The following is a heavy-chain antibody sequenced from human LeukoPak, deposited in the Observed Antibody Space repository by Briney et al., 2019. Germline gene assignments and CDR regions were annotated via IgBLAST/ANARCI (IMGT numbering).Heavy chain of an antibody. D-gene: IGHD3-22*01. CDR3: ARPYYYDSSGYYEDDAFDI. CDR2: ISGSGGST. Sequence: GSLRLSCAASGFTFSSYAMSWVRQAPGKGLEWVSAISGSGGSTYYADSVKGRFTISRDNSKNTLYLQMNSLRAEDTAVYYCARPYYYDSSGYYEDDAFDIWGQGTMVTVSS. V-gene: IGHV3-23*01. J-gene: IGHJ3*02. CDR1: GFTFSSYA.